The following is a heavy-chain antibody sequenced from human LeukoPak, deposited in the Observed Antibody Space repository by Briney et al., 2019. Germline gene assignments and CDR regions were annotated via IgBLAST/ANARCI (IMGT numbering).Heavy chain of an antibody. V-gene: IGHV4-4*07. CDR2: IYTSGST. J-gene: IGHJ4*02. CDR3: ARGGSGWTGDPFDY. CDR1: GFTFSNYW. D-gene: IGHD6-19*01. Sequence: LRLSCSASGFTFSNYWMSWIRQPAGKGLEWIGRIYTSGSTNYNPSLKSRVTMSVDTSKNQFSLKLSSVTAADTAVYYCARGGSGWTGDPFDYWGQGTLVTVSS.